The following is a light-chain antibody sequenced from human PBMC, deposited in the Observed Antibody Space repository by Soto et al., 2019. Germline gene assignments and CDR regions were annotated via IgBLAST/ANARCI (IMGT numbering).Light chain of an antibody. Sequence: QSVLTQPPSVSGAPGQTITISCTGSSSNIGADFGVHWDQQLPGAAPKLVIFVNTNRPSGVPDRFSGSKSGTSASLAITGLEAEDEADYYGQAYDRSLSGWGFGPGTKVTVL. J-gene: IGLJ3*02. V-gene: IGLV1-40*01. CDR3: QAYDRSLSGWG. CDR2: VNT. CDR1: SSNIGADFG.